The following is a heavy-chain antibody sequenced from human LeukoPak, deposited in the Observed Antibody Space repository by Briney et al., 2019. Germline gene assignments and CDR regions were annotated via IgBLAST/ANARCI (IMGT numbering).Heavy chain of an antibody. CDR1: GASISGSNYY. D-gene: IGHD2-2*01. V-gene: IGHV4-30-4*01. CDR2: IYHSGYT. CDR3: ARLTQGWVCSSTGCSSDV. Sequence: SQTLSLTCTVSGASISGSNYYWSWIRQPPGKGLEWIGYIYHSGYTYYNPSLNSRLAISVDASKNQFSLKLTSVTVADTAVYYCARLTQGWVCSSTGCSSDVWGQGTTVTVSS. J-gene: IGHJ6*02.